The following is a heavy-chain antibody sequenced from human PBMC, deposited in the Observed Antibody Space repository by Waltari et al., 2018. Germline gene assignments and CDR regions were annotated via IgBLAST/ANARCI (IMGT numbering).Heavy chain of an antibody. CDR2: ISYSGSP. V-gene: IGHV4-31*01. CDR1: GGSISSGGYY. J-gene: IGHJ6*03. CDR3: ASLVPGPNYYYYYMDV. D-gene: IGHD2-2*01. Sequence: QVQLQESGPGLVKPSQTLSLTCTVSGGSISSGGYYWSWIRQHPGKGLEWIGYISYSGSPYYTPSLKSQVTISVDTSKNQFSLKLSSGTAADTAVYYCASLVPGPNYYYYYMDVWGKGTTVTVSS.